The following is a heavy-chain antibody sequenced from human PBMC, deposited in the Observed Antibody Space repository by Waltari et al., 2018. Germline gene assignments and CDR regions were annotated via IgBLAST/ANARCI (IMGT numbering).Heavy chain of an antibody. J-gene: IGHJ5*02. D-gene: IGHD3-3*01. Sequence: EVQLLESGGGLVQPGGSLRLSCAASGFTFSSYAMSWVRQAPGKGLGLVSVIRGSGGSTYYADSVKCRFTISRDNSKNTLYLQMNSLRAEDTAVYYCAKGTYFLTIFGVTITDLWGQGTLVTVSS. CDR3: AKGTYFLTIFGVTITDL. CDR1: GFTFSSYA. V-gene: IGHV3-23*01. CDR2: IRGSGGST.